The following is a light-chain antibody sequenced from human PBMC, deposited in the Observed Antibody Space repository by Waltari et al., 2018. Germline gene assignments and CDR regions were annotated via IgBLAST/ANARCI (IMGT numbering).Light chain of an antibody. CDR1: QSLVYSDGYTY. V-gene: IGKV2-30*01. CDR3: MQGTHWPWT. CDR2: KVS. Sequence: DVVMTQSPPSLPVTFGQPASIPCRSIQSLVYSDGYTYLNWFQQRPGQSPRRLIYKVSNRESGVPDRFSGSGSGTDFTLKISRVEAEDVGLYYCMQGTHWPWTFGQGTKMEIK. J-gene: IGKJ1*01.